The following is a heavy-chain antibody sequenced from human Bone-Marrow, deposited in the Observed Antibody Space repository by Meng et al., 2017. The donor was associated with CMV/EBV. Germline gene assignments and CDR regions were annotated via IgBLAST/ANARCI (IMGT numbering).Heavy chain of an antibody. Sequence: SCKVSGGTFNSFSISWVRQVPGQGLEWMGRIIPSFGIANYAQRFQGRVTIVADTSTTTAYMELSSARSEDTAVYYCATGEAELRMDYWGQGTLVTVSS. CDR2: IIPSFGIA. V-gene: IGHV1-69*02. CDR3: ATGEAELRMDY. J-gene: IGHJ4*02. D-gene: IGHD3-10*01. CDR1: GGTFNSFS.